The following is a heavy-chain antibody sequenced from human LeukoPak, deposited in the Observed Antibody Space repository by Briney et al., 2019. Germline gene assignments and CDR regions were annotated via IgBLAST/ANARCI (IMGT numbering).Heavy chain of an antibody. CDR3: ATGNYYGSGSYFDY. CDR2: INPSGGST. CDR1: GYTFTSYY. Sequence: ASVKVSCKASGYTFTSYYMHWVRQAPGQGLEWMGVINPSGGSTSYAQKFQGRVTITRNTSISTAYMELSSLRSEDTAVYYCATGNYYGSGSYFDYWGQGTLVTVSS. D-gene: IGHD3-10*01. V-gene: IGHV1-46*01. J-gene: IGHJ4*02.